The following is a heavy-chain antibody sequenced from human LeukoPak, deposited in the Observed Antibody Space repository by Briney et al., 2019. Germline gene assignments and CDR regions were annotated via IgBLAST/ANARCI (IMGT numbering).Heavy chain of an antibody. CDR2: IYYSGST. D-gene: IGHD7-27*01. V-gene: IGHV4-59*08. J-gene: IGHJ3*02. CDR3: ARVWGLFDAFDI. CDR1: GGSISSYY. Sequence: PSETLSLTCTVSGGSISSYYWSWIRQPPGKGLEWIGYIYYSGSTNYNPSLKSRVTISVDTSKNQFSLKLSSVTAADTAVYYCARVWGLFDAFDIWSQGTMVTVSS.